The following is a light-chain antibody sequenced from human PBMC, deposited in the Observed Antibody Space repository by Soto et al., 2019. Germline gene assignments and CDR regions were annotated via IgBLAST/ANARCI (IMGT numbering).Light chain of an antibody. CDR2: DAS. Sequence: EIVMTQSPATLSVSPGETATLSCRASQSVSSSLAWYQQKPGQAPRLLISDASTRAAGLPARFSGSGSGTEFTLTISSLQSEDIAVYFCQQSNNWPKTFGQGTKV. CDR3: QQSNNWPKT. V-gene: IGKV3-15*01. CDR1: QSVSSS. J-gene: IGKJ1*01.